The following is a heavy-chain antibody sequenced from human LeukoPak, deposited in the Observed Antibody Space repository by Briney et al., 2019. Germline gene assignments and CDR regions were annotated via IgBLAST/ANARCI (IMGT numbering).Heavy chain of an antibody. Sequence: GGSLRLSCAASGFIFSSYAMHWVRQAPGKGLEWVTVISYDGSNKYYADSVKGRFTISRDNSKNTLYLQMNSLRAEDTAVYYCAKDPGGVTSRYYYYYGMDVWGQGTTVTVSS. V-gene: IGHV3-30-3*01. J-gene: IGHJ6*02. CDR1: GFIFSSYA. CDR2: ISYDGSNK. D-gene: IGHD3-16*01. CDR3: AKDPGGVTSRYYYYYGMDV.